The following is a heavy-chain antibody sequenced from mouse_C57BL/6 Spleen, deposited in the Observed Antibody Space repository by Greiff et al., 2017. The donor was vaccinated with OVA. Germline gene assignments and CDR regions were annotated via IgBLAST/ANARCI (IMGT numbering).Heavy chain of an antibody. CDR3: ARRGYSKGFAY. J-gene: IGHJ3*01. CDR2: INPNYGPT. V-gene: IGHV1-39*01. Sequence: EVQLQQSGPELVKPGASVKISCKASGYSFTDYHMNWVKQSHGKSLEWIGVINPNYGPTSYNQKFKGKATLTVDKSSSTAYMQLNSLTAEDSAVYYCARRGYSKGFAYWGQGTLVTVSA. D-gene: IGHD2-5*01. CDR1: GYSFTDYH.